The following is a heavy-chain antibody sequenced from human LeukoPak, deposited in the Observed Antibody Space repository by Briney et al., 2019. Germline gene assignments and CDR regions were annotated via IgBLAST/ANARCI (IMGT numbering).Heavy chain of an antibody. V-gene: IGHV3-7*01. CDR2: IKQDGSEK. D-gene: IGHD3-3*01. CDR3: ARVGGDYDFWSGYYTHYFDY. Sequence: GGSLRLSCAASGFTFSSYWMSWVRQAPGKGLEWVANIKQDGSEKYYVDSVKGRFTISRDNAKNSLYLQMNSLRAEDTAVYYCARVGGDYDFWSGYYTHYFDYWGQGTLVTVSS. CDR1: GFTFSSYW. J-gene: IGHJ4*02.